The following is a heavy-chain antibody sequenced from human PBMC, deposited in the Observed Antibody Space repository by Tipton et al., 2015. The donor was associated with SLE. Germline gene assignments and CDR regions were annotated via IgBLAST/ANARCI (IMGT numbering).Heavy chain of an antibody. CDR2: IYHSGST. D-gene: IGHD6-13*01. Sequence: TLSLTCTVSGYSISSGYYWGWIRQPPGKGLEWIGSIYHSGSTNYNPSLKSRVTISVDTSKNQFSLKLSSVTAADTAVYYCARGGIAAFWGQGTLVTVSS. CDR3: ARGGIAAF. V-gene: IGHV4-38-2*02. J-gene: IGHJ4*02. CDR1: GYSISSGYY.